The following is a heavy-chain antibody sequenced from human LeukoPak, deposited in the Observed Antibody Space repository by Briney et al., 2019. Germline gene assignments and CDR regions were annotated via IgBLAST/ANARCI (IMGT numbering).Heavy chain of an antibody. V-gene: IGHV3-23*01. D-gene: IGHD6-13*01. CDR2: ISGSGGST. CDR3: ARVAAGNGGDDAFDI. CDR1: GFTFSSYW. J-gene: IGHJ3*02. Sequence: GGSLRLSCAASGFTFSSYWMSWVRQAPGKGLEWVSAISGSGGSTYYADSVKGRFTISRDNAKNSLYLQMNSLRAEDTAVYYCARVAAGNGGDDAFDIWGQGTMVTVSS.